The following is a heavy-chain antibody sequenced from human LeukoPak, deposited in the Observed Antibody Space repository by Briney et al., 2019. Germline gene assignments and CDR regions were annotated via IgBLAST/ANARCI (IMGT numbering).Heavy chain of an antibody. Sequence: GGSLRLSCAASGFTFSSYSMNWVRQAPGKGLEWVSYISSSSSTIYYADSVKGRFTISRDNAKDSLYLQMNSLRAEDTAVYYCARYPTFWYSSGIQGPSWGQGTLVTVSS. J-gene: IGHJ5*02. CDR3: ARYPTFWYSSGIQGPS. V-gene: IGHV3-48*01. CDR1: GFTFSSYS. CDR2: ISSSSSTI. D-gene: IGHD6-19*01.